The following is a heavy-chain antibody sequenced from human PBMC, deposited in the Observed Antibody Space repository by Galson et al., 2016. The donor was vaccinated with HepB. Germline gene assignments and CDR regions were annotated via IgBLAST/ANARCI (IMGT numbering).Heavy chain of an antibody. J-gene: IGHJ4*02. V-gene: IGHV1-24*01. D-gene: IGHD1-7*01. CDR1: GYTLTELS. CDR2: YDPEDGET. CDR3: TTGPGGELLLYYLDY. Sequence: SVKVSCKVSGYTLTELSVHWVRQAPGKGLEWMGGYDPEDGETLYAQRFRGRLTMTEDTSTDTAYMELSSLRYEDTTVYYCTTGPGGELLLYYLDYWGQGTLVTVSS.